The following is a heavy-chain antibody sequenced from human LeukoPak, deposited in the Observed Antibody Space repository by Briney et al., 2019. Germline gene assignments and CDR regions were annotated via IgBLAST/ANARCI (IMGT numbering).Heavy chain of an antibody. V-gene: IGHV4-34*01. CDR2: INRGGST. CDR3: ARGYGSGSYYGY. J-gene: IGHJ4*02. D-gene: IGHD3-10*01. CDR1: GGSFSGYY. Sequence: SQTLSLTCAVYGGSFSGYYWSWIRQPPGKGLEWIGEINRGGSTNYNPSLKSRVTISVDTSKNQFSLKLSSVTAADTAVYYCARGYGSGSYYGYWGQGTLVTVSS.